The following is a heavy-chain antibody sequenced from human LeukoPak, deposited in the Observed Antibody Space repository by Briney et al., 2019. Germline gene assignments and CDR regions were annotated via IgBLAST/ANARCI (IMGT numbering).Heavy chain of an antibody. CDR2: IYYSGST. D-gene: IGHD6-13*01. CDR1: GGSISSSSYY. CDR3: ARDPMKQQLVGLDY. Sequence: SETLSLTCTVSGGSISSSSYYWGWIRQPPGKGLEWIGSIYYSGSTYYNPSLKSRVTISVDTSKNRFSLKLSSVTAADTAVYYCARDPMKQQLVGLDYWGQGTLVTVSS. V-gene: IGHV4-39*07. J-gene: IGHJ4*02.